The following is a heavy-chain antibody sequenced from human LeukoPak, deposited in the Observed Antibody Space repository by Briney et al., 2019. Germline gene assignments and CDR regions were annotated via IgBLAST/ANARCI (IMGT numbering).Heavy chain of an antibody. D-gene: IGHD6-19*01. V-gene: IGHV3-7*01. CDR3: ARASAVAGTRDY. CDR2: IKQDGSDK. Sequence: GGSLRLSCAASGFTFSSYWMSWVRQAPGKGLEWVANIKQDGSDKYYVDSVKGRFTISRDNAKNSLSLQMNSLRAEDMAVYYCARASAVAGTRDYWGQGTLVTVSS. CDR1: GFTFSSYW. J-gene: IGHJ4*02.